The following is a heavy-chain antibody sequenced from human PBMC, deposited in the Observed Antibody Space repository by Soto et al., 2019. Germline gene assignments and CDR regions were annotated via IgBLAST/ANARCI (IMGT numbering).Heavy chain of an antibody. J-gene: IGHJ6*02. CDR3: ARVPQSTTSNRDYPTGSAF. V-gene: IGHV5-51*01. Sequence: GWVRQIHGKGLEWMGSIYPADSDTRYSPSFQGQVTISADKSIRTAYLEWSSLKASDSGVYYCARVPQSTTSNRDYPTGSAFWGQRTSVT. CDR2: IYPADSDT. D-gene: IGHD1-1*01.